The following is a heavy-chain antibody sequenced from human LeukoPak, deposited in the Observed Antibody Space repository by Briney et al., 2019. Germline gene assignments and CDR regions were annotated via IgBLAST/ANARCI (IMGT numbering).Heavy chain of an antibody. J-gene: IGHJ4*02. CDR1: GLTFTSYA. V-gene: IGHV3-23*01. CDR2: ISGSGGST. CDR3: AKDSREFDY. Sequence: PGGSLRLSCAASGLTFTSYAMSWPRQAPGKGLEGVSVISGSGGSTYYADSVKGRFTISRNNSKNTLYLQMESLRADDTAVYYCAKDSREFDYWGQGTLVTVSP.